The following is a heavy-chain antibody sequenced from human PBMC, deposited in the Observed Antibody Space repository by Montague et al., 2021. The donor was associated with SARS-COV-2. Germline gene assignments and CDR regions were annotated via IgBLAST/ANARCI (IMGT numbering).Heavy chain of an antibody. CDR3: AKSTVVFMWYVMRDHFDH. Sequence: SLRLSCAVAGFTFNNHGMHWVRQAPGKGLDWVAFISYEGSKRFYADSLSGRFTISRDGSKNTLYLQMNSLRVEDTATYYCAKSTVVFMWYVMRDHFDHWGQGTLVTVSS. CDR1: GFTFNNHG. V-gene: IGHV3-33*03. D-gene: IGHD2-8*01. CDR2: ISYEGSKR. J-gene: IGHJ4*02.